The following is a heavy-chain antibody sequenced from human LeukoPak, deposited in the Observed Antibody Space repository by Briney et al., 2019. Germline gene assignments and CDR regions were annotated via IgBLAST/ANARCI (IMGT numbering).Heavy chain of an antibody. J-gene: IGHJ4*02. CDR3: ATTPYSGYDLSDY. D-gene: IGHD5-12*01. CDR2: IKQDGSEK. Sequence: GGSLRLSCAASGFTFSSYWMSWVRQAPGKGLEWVANIKQDGSEKYYVDSVKGRFTISRDNAKNTLYLQMNSLRAEDTAVYYCATTPYSGYDLSDYWGQGTLVTVSS. CDR1: GFTFSSYW. V-gene: IGHV3-7*01.